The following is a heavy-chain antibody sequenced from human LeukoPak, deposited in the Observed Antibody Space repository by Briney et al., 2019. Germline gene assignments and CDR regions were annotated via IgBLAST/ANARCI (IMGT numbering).Heavy chain of an antibody. D-gene: IGHD3-10*01. Sequence: SETLSLTCTVSGGSISSSGYYWGWSRQPPGKGLEWIGCIYYSGSTYYNPSLKSRVTISVDASKNQFSLKLSSVTAADTAVYYCARVEGMVRGVVPYYYYYYMDVWGKGTTVTVSS. J-gene: IGHJ6*03. CDR1: GGSISSSGYY. V-gene: IGHV4-39*07. CDR2: IYYSGST. CDR3: ARVEGMVRGVVPYYYYYYMDV.